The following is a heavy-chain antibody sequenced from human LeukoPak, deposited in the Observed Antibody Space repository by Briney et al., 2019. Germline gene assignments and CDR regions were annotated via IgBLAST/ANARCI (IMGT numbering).Heavy chain of an antibody. D-gene: IGHD2-2*01. CDR3: ARGRVYCSSTSCTARNYYYGMDV. Sequence: KASETLSLTCTLSGGTVTSSTYFWGWIRQPPGKGLEWIGSISYSGATYYNPSLKSRVSMSVHTSKNQFSLKLSSVTAADTAVYYCARGRVYCSSTSCTARNYYYGMDVWGQGTTVTVSS. V-gene: IGHV4-39*07. CDR1: GGTVTSSTYF. J-gene: IGHJ6*02. CDR2: ISYSGAT.